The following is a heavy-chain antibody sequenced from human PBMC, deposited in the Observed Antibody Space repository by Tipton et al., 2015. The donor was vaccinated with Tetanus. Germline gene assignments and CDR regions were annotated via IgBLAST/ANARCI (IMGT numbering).Heavy chain of an antibody. CDR3: ARGLYSVPNNYYYYGMDV. V-gene: IGHV3-13*01. Sequence: SLRLSCAASGFTFSSYDMHWVRQATGKGLEWVSAIGTAGDTYYPGSVKGRFTISRENANNSLYLQMNSLRAGDTAVYYCARGLYSVPNNYYYYGMDVWGQGTTVTVSS. D-gene: IGHD4-11*01. CDR2: IGTAGDT. CDR1: GFTFSSYD. J-gene: IGHJ6*02.